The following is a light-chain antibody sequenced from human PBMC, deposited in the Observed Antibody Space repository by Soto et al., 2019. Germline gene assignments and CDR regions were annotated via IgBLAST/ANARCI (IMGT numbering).Light chain of an antibody. CDR2: GAS. V-gene: IGKV3-20*01. CDR1: HSVSSSY. J-gene: IGKJ5*01. Sequence: EIVLTQSPGTLSLSPGERATLSCRASHSVSSSYLAWYQQKPGQAPRLLIYGASSRATGIPDRFSGSGSGTVFTLTISSLQSADFAVYYCQQYNNWPPITFGQGTRLEIK. CDR3: QQYNNWPPIT.